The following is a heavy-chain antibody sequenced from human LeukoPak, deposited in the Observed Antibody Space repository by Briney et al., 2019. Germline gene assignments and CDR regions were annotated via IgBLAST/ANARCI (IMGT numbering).Heavy chain of an antibody. D-gene: IGHD3-10*01. J-gene: IGHJ6*02. V-gene: IGHV4-34*01. CDR3: ARGRGRSRMDA. CDR2: INHSGST. Sequence: SETLSLTCAVYGGSFSGYYWSWIRQPPGKGLEWIGEINHSGSTNYNPSLKSRVTISVDTSKNQFSLKLSSVTDADTAVYYCARGRGRSRMDAWGQGTTVTVSS. CDR1: GGSFSGYY.